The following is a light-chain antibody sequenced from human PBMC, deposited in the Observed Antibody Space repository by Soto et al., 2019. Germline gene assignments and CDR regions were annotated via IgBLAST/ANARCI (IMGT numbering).Light chain of an antibody. CDR1: GSNIGSYS. V-gene: IGLV1-51*01. J-gene: IGLJ2*01. CDR3: ATWDRTLRVVV. Sequence: QSVLTQPPSVSAAPGQKVSISCSGSGSNIGSYSVSWYQPLPGTAPKLLIYDDNKRPSGIPDRFSGSKSGTSATLGITGLQTGDEADYYCATWDRTLRVVVFGGGTKVTVL. CDR2: DDN.